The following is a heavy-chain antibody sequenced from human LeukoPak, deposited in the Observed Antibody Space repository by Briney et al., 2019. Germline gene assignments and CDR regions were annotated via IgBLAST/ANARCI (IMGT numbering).Heavy chain of an antibody. CDR2: IYYIGST. D-gene: IGHD2-21*02. CDR3: ARETYCAADCYSGFDF. V-gene: IGHV4-59*01. CDR1: GGSINSYY. Sequence: SETLSLTCTVSGGSINSYYWSWIWQPPGKGLEWIGYIYYIGSTNYNPSLKSRVTISVDTSKNQFSLKLSSVTAADTAVYYCARETYCAADCYSGFDFWGQGTLVTVSS. J-gene: IGHJ4*02.